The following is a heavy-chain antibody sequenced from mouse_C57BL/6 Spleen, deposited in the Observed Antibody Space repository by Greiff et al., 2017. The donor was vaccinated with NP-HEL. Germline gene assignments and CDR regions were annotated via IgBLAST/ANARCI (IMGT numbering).Heavy chain of an antibody. Sequence: QVQLQQPGAELVKSGASVKVSCKASGYTFTSYWMHWVKQRPGHGLEWIGRIHPSDSDTNYNQKFKGKATLTVDKASSTAYMQLSSLTSEDSAVYYCAIYYSNYEGFAYWGQGTLVTVSA. J-gene: IGHJ3*01. CDR1: GYTFTSYW. CDR2: IHPSDSDT. D-gene: IGHD2-5*01. CDR3: AIYYSNYEGFAY. V-gene: IGHV1-74*01.